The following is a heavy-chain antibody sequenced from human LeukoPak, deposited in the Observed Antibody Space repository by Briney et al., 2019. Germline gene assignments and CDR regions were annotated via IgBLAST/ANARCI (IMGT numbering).Heavy chain of an antibody. CDR2: LSSDGSKK. J-gene: IGHJ4*02. CDR1: GFTFSSYG. CDR3: ARVMASGSYADDY. D-gene: IGHD1-26*01. Sequence: RGSLRLSCVASGFTFSSYGMHWVRQAPGKGLEWVAFLSSDGSKKYYADSVKGRFTISRDNSKNMLYLQMNSLRGEDTAVYYCARVMASGSYADDYWGQGTLVTVSS. V-gene: IGHV3-30*03.